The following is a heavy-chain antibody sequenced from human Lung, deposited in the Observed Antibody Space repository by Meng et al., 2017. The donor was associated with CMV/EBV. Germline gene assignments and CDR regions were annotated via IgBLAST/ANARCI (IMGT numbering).Heavy chain of an antibody. CDR1: GFTFSSYA. D-gene: IGHD2-2*01. V-gene: IGHV3-23*01. CDR3: AKAVPDGYYYGMDV. J-gene: IGHJ6*02. Sequence: GESLKISCAASGFTFSSYAMSWVCQAPGKGLEWVSAISGSGGSTYYADSVKGRFTISRDNSKNTLYLQMNSLRAEDTAVYYCAKAVPDGYYYGMDVWGQGTTVTVSS. CDR2: ISGSGGST.